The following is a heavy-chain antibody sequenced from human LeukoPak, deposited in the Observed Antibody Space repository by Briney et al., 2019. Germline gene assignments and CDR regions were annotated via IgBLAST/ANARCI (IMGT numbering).Heavy chain of an antibody. CDR1: GGSISSSSYY. CDR3: ASSSSWHQGSAFDI. Sequence: SETLSLTCTVSGGSISSSSYYWGWIRQPLGKGLEWIGSIYYSGSTYYNPSLKSRVTISVDTSKNQFSLKLSSVTAADTAVYYCASSSSWHQGSAFDIWGQGTMVTVSS. CDR2: IYYSGST. J-gene: IGHJ3*02. D-gene: IGHD6-13*01. V-gene: IGHV4-39*07.